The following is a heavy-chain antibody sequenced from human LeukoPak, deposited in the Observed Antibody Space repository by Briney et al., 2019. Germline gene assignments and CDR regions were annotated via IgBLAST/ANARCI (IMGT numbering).Heavy chain of an antibody. CDR3: ARASRELLRLSADDAFDI. CDR2: ISSSGSTI. D-gene: IGHD1-26*01. Sequence: GGSLRLSCAASGFTFSSYELNWVRQAPGKGLEWVSYISSSGSTIKYADSVKGRFTISRGNAKNSLYLQMNSLRAEDTAVYYCARASRELLRLSADDAFDIWGQGTMVTVSS. V-gene: IGHV3-48*03. CDR1: GFTFSSYE. J-gene: IGHJ3*02.